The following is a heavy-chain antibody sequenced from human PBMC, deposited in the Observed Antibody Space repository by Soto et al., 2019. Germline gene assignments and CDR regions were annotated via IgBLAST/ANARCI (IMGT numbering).Heavy chain of an antibody. CDR1: GGSFSGYY. CDR3: ARKRWRGFGGVIVPHYLDY. V-gene: IGHV4-34*01. Sequence: QVQLQQWGAGLLKPSETLSLTCAVYGGSFSGYYWSWIRQPPGKGLEWIGESNHSGSTNYNPSLKSRVTISVDTSKNQFSLKLSSVTAADTAVYYCARKRWRGFGGVIVPHYLDYWGQGTLVTVSS. CDR2: SNHSGST. J-gene: IGHJ4*02. D-gene: IGHD3-16*02.